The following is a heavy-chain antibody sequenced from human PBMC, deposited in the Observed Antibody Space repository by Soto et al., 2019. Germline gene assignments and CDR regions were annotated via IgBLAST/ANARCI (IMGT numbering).Heavy chain of an antibody. D-gene: IGHD6-19*01. CDR3: ARGGSGWKALNYFDS. CDR2: NNYRADT. J-gene: IGHJ4*02. V-gene: IGHV4-31*02. Sequence: WTWIRQRPGGGLEWLGSNNYRADTYYTPSLKSRITISLDTSQNQFSLWVTSVTAADTGMYYCARGGSGWKALNYFDSWGQGILVTVSS.